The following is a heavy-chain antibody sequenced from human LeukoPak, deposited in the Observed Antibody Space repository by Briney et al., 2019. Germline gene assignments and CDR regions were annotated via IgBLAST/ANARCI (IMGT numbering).Heavy chain of an antibody. Sequence: ASVKVSCKASGYTFTSYYMHWVRQAPGQGLEWMGIINPSGGSTSYAQKFQGRVTMTRDTSTSTVYMELSSLRSEDTAVYYCATSSSWYPYNWFDPGAREPWSPSPQ. CDR1: GYTFTSYY. CDR3: ATSSSWYPYNWFDP. V-gene: IGHV1-46*01. CDR2: INPSGGST. D-gene: IGHD6-13*01. J-gene: IGHJ5*02.